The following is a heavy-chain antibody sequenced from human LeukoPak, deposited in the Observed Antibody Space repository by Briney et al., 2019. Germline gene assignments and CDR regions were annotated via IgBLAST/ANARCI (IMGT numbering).Heavy chain of an antibody. CDR3: AKVLGMYGSSGYAWYFDY. CDR2: ISGSGYST. CDR1: GWTCSCYS. D-gene: IGHD6-25*01. Sequence: ECLGLSCAASGWTCSCYSVNGVRQAPGKGLEWVSIISGSGYSTYYADSVKGRFTISRGNSKNTLYLQMNSLRAEDTAVYYCAKVLGMYGSSGYAWYFDYWGQGTLVTVSS. V-gene: IGHV3-23*01. J-gene: IGHJ4*02.